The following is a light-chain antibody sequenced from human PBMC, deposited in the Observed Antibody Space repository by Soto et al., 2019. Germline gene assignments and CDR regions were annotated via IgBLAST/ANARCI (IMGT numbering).Light chain of an antibody. CDR2: GAS. CDR1: QSVYNN. J-gene: IGKJ3*01. V-gene: IGKV3-15*01. CDR3: QQYNDWPPFT. Sequence: EIVMTQSPGTLSVSPGERATLSCRASQSVYNNLAWFQQRPGQSPRLLIYGASIRATGIPARFRGSGSGTEFTLTISTLQSEDSAVYYCQQYNDWPPFTFGPGTKVDIK.